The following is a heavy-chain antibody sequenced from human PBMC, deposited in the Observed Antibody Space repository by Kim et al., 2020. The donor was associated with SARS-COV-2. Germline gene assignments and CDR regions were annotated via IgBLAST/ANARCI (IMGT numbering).Heavy chain of an antibody. Sequence: ASVKVSCKASGYTFTNYAMNWVRQAPGQGLEWMGWINTNTGNPTYAQAFTGRFVFSLDTSVSTAYLQISSLKAEDTSVYYCAREKTPLWFGELLFRSNYETTFHPPGQGHLAT. V-gene: IGHV7-4-1*02. CDR1: GYTFTNYA. CDR3: AREKTPLWFGELLFRSNYETTFHP. J-gene: IGHJ5*02. CDR2: INTNTGNP. D-gene: IGHD3-10*01.